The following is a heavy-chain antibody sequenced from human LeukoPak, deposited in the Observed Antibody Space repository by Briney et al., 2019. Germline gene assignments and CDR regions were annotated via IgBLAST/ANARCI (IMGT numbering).Heavy chain of an antibody. V-gene: IGHV3-23*01. D-gene: IGHD6-13*01. Sequence: GGSLRLSCAASGFTFRSYAMSWVRQSRGKGRGWVSAISGSGGSTYYADSVKGRFTISRDNSKNTLYLQMNSLRAEDTAVYYCAKDQKGSWYALFDPWGQGTLVTVSS. CDR1: GFTFRSYA. CDR2: ISGSGGST. J-gene: IGHJ5*02. CDR3: AKDQKGSWYALFDP.